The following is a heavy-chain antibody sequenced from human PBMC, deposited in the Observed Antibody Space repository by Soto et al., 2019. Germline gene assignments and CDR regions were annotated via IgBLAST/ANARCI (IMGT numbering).Heavy chain of an antibody. Sequence: SVKVSCKASGGTFSSYAISWVRQAPGQGLEWMGGIIPIFGTANYAQKFQGRVTITADESTSTAYMELSSLRSEDTAVYYCARDEAAAGPPDAFDIWGQGTMVTVSS. CDR1: GGTFSSYA. V-gene: IGHV1-69*13. D-gene: IGHD6-13*01. CDR3: ARDEAAAGPPDAFDI. J-gene: IGHJ3*02. CDR2: IIPIFGTA.